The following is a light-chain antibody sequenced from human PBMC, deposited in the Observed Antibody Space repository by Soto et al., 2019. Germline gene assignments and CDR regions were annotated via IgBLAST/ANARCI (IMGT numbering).Light chain of an antibody. CDR2: GES. J-gene: IGKJ3*01. V-gene: IGKV3-20*01. Sequence: EIVLTQSPGTLSLSPGERATLSCRASQTVTNNYLAWYQQKPGLAPRLLICGESSRATGIPDRFGGSGSGTDFTLTISSLEPEDFAVYYCQQYGSSPLFTFGPGTKVDFK. CDR3: QQYGSSPLFT. CDR1: QTVTNNY.